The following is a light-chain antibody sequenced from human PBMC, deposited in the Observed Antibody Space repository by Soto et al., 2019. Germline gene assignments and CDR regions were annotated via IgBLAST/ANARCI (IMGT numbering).Light chain of an antibody. CDR3: QNYNDYST. J-gene: IGKJ1*01. CDR2: DAS. Sequence: DIQMTQSPATLSSSVGCRFAITCRASQNITTWLAWYQQQPGKAPKLLIYDASSLESGVPSRFSGSGSGTEFTLTITSLQPDDFGTYYCQNYNDYSTFGQGTKVDI. V-gene: IGKV1-5*01. CDR1: QNITTW.